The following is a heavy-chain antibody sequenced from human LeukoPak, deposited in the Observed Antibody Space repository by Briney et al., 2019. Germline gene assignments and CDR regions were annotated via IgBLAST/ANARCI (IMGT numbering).Heavy chain of an antibody. CDR2: IKSDGST. CDR3: ARAPSEIGGYYPEYFRH. Sequence: GGSLRLSCAASGFTFSSYWMHWVRQAPGKGLVWVSRIKSDGSTNYADSVKGRFTISRDNDKNTLSLQMNSLRAEDTGVYYCARAPSEIGGYYPEYFRHWGQGTLVTVSS. V-gene: IGHV3-74*01. J-gene: IGHJ1*01. D-gene: IGHD3-22*01. CDR1: GFTFSSYW.